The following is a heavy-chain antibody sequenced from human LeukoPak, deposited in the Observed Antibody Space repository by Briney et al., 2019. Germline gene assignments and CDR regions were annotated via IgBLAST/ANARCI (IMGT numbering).Heavy chain of an antibody. Sequence: PGRSLRLSCAASGFTFSSYSMNWVRQAPGKGLEWVSSISSSSSYIYYADSVKGRFTISRDNAKNSLYLQMNSLRAEDTAVYYCARDLVAYYYDSSGWVYWGQGTLVTVSS. CDR1: GFTFSSYS. J-gene: IGHJ4*02. CDR2: ISSSSSYI. D-gene: IGHD3-22*01. CDR3: ARDLVAYYYDSSGWVY. V-gene: IGHV3-21*01.